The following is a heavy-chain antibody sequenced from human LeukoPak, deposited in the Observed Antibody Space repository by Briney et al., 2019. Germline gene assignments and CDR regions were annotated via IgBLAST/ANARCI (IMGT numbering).Heavy chain of an antibody. CDR3: ATLGDSLSPFWFDP. V-gene: IGHV1-24*01. CDR1: GYTLTELS. Sequence: ASVKVSCKVSGYTLTELSMHWVRQAPGKGLEWMGGFDPEDGETIYAQKFQGRVTMTEDTSTDTAYMELSSLRSEDTAVYYCATLGDSLSPFWFDPWGQGTLVTVSS. D-gene: IGHD2-21*01. J-gene: IGHJ5*02. CDR2: FDPEDGET.